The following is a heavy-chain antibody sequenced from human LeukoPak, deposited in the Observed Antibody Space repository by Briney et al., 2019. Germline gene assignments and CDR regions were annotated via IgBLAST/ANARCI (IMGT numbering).Heavy chain of an antibody. CDR2: IIPIFGTA. CDR3: ARRPSGYGFNWLDP. V-gene: IGHV1-69*05. D-gene: IGHD5-12*01. Sequence: SVKVSCKASGGTFSSYAISWVRQAPGQGLEWMGGIIPIFGTANYAQKFQGRVTITTDESTSTAYMELSSLRSEDTAVYYCARRPSGYGFNWLDPWGQGTLVTVSS. CDR1: GGTFSSYA. J-gene: IGHJ5*02.